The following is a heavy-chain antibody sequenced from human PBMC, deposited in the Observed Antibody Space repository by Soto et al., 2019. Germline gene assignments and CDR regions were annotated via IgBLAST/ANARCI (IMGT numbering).Heavy chain of an antibody. D-gene: IGHD4-17*01. CDR3: ARDSDYGDYDYYYYYGMDV. Sequence: QVQLVESGGGVVQPGRSLRLSCAASGFTFSSYGMHWVRQAPGKGLEWVAVIWYDGSNKYYADSVKGRFTIYRDNSKNTLYLQMNSLRAEDTAVYYCARDSDYGDYDYYYYYGMDVWGQGTTVTVSS. CDR2: IWYDGSNK. CDR1: GFTFSSYG. V-gene: IGHV3-33*01. J-gene: IGHJ6*02.